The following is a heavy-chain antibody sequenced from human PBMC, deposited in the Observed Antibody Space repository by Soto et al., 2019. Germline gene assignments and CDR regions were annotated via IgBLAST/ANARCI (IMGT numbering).Heavy chain of an antibody. CDR3: ARGIAAAGTEYFQH. CDR2: IYSGGGT. CDR1: GFTVSSNY. V-gene: IGHV3-53*04. Sequence: EVQLVESGGGLVQPGGSLRLSCAASGFTVSSNYMSCVRQAPGKGLEWVSVIYSGGGTYYADSVKGRFTISRHNSKNTLYLQMNSLRAEDTAVYYCARGIAAAGTEYFQHWGQGTLVTVSS. D-gene: IGHD6-13*01. J-gene: IGHJ1*01.